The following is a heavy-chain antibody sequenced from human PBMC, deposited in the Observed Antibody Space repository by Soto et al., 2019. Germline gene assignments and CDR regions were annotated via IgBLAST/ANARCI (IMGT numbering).Heavy chain of an antibody. Sequence: QLQLQESGPGLVKPSETLSLTCSVSGGSISSSNYNWGWIRQPPGKGLEWIGSIYYSGSTYYNPSLKSRLTISVDTSKNQFSLKLSSVTAADTAVYYCARLKVGSSLVIDPWGQGTLVTVSS. V-gene: IGHV4-39*01. CDR2: IYYSGST. CDR1: GGSISSSNYN. D-gene: IGHD6-13*01. J-gene: IGHJ5*02. CDR3: ARLKVGSSLVIDP.